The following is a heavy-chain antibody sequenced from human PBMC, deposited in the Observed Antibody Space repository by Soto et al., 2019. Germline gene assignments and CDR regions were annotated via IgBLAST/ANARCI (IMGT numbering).Heavy chain of an antibody. CDR3: AKEGPLDCRGGSCYSGYFQH. J-gene: IGHJ1*01. V-gene: IGHV3-23*01. D-gene: IGHD2-15*01. CDR2: ISGSGGST. CDR1: GFTFSSYA. Sequence: GGSLRLSCAASGFTFSSYAMSWVRQAPGKGLEWVSAISGSGGSTYYADSVKGRFTISRDNSKNTLYLQMNSLRAEDTAVYYCAKEGPLDCRGGSCYSGYFQHWGQGTLVTVSS.